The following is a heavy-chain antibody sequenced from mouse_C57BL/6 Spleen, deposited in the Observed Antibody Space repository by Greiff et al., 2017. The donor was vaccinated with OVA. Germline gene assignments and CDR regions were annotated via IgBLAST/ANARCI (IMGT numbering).Heavy chain of an antibody. CDR3: TEWDGDYWYCGG. CDR2: IRLKSDTYAT. D-gene: IGHD4-1*01. J-gene: IGHJ1*03. V-gene: IGHV6-3*01. Sequence: EVQLKESGGGLVQPGGSMKLSCVASGFTFSNYWMNWVRQSPEKGLEWVAQIRLKSDTYATHYVESGQGMFTISRDDSKSSVYLQMNNLSAEDTGIYYCTEWDGDYWYCGGWGTGTTVTVDS. CDR1: GFTFSNYW.